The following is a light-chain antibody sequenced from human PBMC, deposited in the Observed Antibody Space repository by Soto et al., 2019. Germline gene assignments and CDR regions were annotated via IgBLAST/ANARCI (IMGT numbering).Light chain of an antibody. CDR3: ASYAGSDTVL. V-gene: IGLV2-8*01. Sequence: QSVLTQPPSASGSPGQSVTISCTGTSSDVGAYNYVSWYQQHPGKAPRLMIYEVNKRPSGVPDRFSGSKSGNTASLTVSGLQADDEADYYCASYAGSDTVLFGGGTK. CDR1: SSDVGAYNY. CDR2: EVN. J-gene: IGLJ2*01.